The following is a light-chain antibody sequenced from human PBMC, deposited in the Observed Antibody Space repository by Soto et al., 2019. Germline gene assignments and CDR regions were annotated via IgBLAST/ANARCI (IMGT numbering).Light chain of an antibody. CDR3: QQRSNWLT. V-gene: IGKV3-11*01. Sequence: EIVLTQSPATLSLSPGERATLSCRASQSVGSYLAWYQQKPGQAPRLLIYDASNRATGIPARFSGSGSGTDFTLTIGSLEPEDFAVYFCQQRSNWLTFGGGTKVEIK. CDR2: DAS. J-gene: IGKJ4*01. CDR1: QSVGSY.